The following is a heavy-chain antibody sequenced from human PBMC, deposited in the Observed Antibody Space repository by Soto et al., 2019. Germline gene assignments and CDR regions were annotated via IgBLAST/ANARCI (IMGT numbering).Heavy chain of an antibody. CDR1: GFTFTTYG. CDR3: ARGGRAGIDV. Sequence: QVQLVQSGAEVKKPGASVKVSCKASGFTFTTYGFTWVRQAPGQGLEWMGWISAYNGNTHYAQKFQGRVTMTPDTSTSTVYLELRRRTSDDTAVYYCARGGRAGIDVWGQGTTVTLSS. CDR2: ISAYNGNT. D-gene: IGHD3-10*01. J-gene: IGHJ6*02. V-gene: IGHV1-18*01.